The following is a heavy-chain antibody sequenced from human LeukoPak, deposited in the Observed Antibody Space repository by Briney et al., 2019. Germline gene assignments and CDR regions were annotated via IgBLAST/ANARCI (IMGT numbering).Heavy chain of an antibody. J-gene: IGHJ4*02. CDR3: ARDSPASSGEVDY. Sequence: GGSLRLSCAASGFTFSDYYMSWIRQAPGKGLEWVSYISSSGSTIYYADSVKGRFTISRDNAENSLYLQMNSLRAEDTAVYYCARDSPASSGEVDYWGQGTLVTVSS. D-gene: IGHD2-15*01. CDR2: ISSSGSTI. V-gene: IGHV3-11*01. CDR1: GFTFSDYY.